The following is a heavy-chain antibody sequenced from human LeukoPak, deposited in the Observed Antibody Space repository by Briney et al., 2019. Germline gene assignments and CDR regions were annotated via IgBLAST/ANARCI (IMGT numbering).Heavy chain of an antibody. CDR1: GGSFSGYY. CDR2: INHSGST. V-gene: IGHV4-34*01. CDR3: ARARSWLPIDY. J-gene: IGHJ4*02. Sequence: SETLSLTCAVYGGSFSGYYWSWIRQPPGKGLEWIGEINHSGSTNYNPSLKSRVTIAVDTSKNQISLKLSSVTAADTAVYYCARARSWLPIDYWGQGTLVTVSS. D-gene: IGHD6-13*01.